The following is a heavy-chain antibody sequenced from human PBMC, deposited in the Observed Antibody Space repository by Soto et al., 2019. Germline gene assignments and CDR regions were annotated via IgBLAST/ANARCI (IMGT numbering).Heavy chain of an antibody. D-gene: IGHD4-17*01. CDR3: VRWSGYGDL. J-gene: IGHJ4*02. CDR2: MSIGYEKT. CDR1: GFTFTKFA. V-gene: IGHV3-23*01. Sequence: GGSLRLSCAASGFTFTKFAMAWVRQTPERGLEWISGMSIGYEKTFYADSVRGRFTVSRDSSRNTVDLQMHNLRADDTAIYYCVRWSGYGDLWGQGTRVTVSS.